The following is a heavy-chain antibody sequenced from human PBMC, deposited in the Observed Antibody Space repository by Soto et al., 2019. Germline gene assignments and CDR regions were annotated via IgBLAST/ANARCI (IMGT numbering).Heavy chain of an antibody. CDR1: GFTFSSYG. CDR3: AKDSGTYWYFDL. J-gene: IGHJ2*01. D-gene: IGHD3-10*01. V-gene: IGHV3-30*18. CDR2: ISSDGSNK. Sequence: QVQLVESGGGVVQPGRSLRLSCAASGFTFSSYGIHWVRQAPGKGLEWVAVISSDGSNKFYADSVKGRFTISRDNSKNTLYLQMNSLRAEDTAVYYCAKDSGTYWYFDLWGRGTLVTGSS.